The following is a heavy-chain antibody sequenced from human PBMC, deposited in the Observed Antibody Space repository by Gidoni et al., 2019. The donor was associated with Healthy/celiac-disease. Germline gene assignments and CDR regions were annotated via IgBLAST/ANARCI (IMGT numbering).Heavy chain of an antibody. CDR2: INPSGGST. J-gene: IGHJ6*02. CDR1: RYTFTRYY. CDR3: ARVRGYYGMDV. Sequence: QVQLGQSGAEVKKPGASVKVSCKASRYTFTRYYMHWVRQAPGQGLVWMGIINPSGGSTSYAQKLQGRVTMTRDTSTSTVYMELSSLRSEDTAVYYCARVRGYYGMDVWGQGTTVTVSS. V-gene: IGHV1-46*04.